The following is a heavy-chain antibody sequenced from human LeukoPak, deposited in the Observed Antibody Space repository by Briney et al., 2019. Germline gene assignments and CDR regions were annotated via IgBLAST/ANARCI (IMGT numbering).Heavy chain of an antibody. Sequence: SQTLSLTCTVSGGSISSGDYYWSWIRQPPGKGLEWIGYTYYSGSTNYNPSLKSRVTISVDTSKNQFSLKLSSVTAADTAVYYCARQGLSGFDYWGQGTLVTVSS. J-gene: IGHJ4*02. CDR2: TYYSGST. D-gene: IGHD2/OR15-2a*01. CDR3: ARQGLSGFDY. V-gene: IGHV4-30-4*01. CDR1: GGSISSGDYY.